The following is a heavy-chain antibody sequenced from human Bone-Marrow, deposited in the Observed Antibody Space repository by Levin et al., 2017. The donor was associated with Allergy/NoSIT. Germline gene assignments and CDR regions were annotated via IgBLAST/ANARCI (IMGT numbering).Heavy chain of an antibody. J-gene: IGHJ1*01. CDR3: ARGDQNLGN. CDR2: TYYRSKWSR. V-gene: IGHV6-1*01. CDR1: GDSVSSNSNSAT. Sequence: PSETLSLTCAISGDSVSSNSNSATWNWIRQSPSRGLEWLGRTYYRSKWSRNYAPSVKSRITISPDTSKNQFSLQLSSVTPEDTAVYYCARGDQNLGNWGQGTLVTVSS. D-gene: IGHD7-27*01.